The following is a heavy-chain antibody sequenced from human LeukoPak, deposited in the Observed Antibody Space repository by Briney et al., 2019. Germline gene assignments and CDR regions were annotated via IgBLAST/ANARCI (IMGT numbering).Heavy chain of an antibody. CDR1: GFTFGNAW. CDR3: TTDIRRSNVWPYSVY. J-gene: IGHJ4*02. V-gene: IGHV3-15*01. D-gene: IGHD6-19*01. CDR2: IKSKTDGGTP. Sequence: GGSPRLSCAASGFTFGNAWMSWVRQAPGKGLEWVGRIKSKTDGGTPDYVAPLKGRFTISRDDSQNTLYLQMNSLKTEDTALYYCTTDIRRSNVWPYSVYWGQGTLVTVSS.